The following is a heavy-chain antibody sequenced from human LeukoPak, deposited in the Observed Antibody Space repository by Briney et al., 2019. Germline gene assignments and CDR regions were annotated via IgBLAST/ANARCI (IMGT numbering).Heavy chain of an antibody. D-gene: IGHD1-26*01. V-gene: IGHV4-30-2*01. J-gene: IGHJ4*02. CDR2: IYHSGST. CDR3: ARDQSGAYADY. CDR1: GGSISSGGYY. Sequence: SQTLSLTCTVSGGSISSGGYYWSWIRQPPGKGLEWIGYIYHSGSTYYNPSLKSRVTISVDRSKNQFSLKLSSVTAADTAVYFCARDQSGAYADYWGQGTLVTVSS.